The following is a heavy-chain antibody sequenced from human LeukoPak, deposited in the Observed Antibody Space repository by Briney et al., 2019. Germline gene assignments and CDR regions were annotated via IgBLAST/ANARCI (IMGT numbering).Heavy chain of an antibody. CDR1: GGSFSGYY. V-gene: IGHV4-34*01. J-gene: IGHJ6*02. CDR3: AWPRFRYGMDV. CDR2: INHSGST. Sequence: PSETLSLTCAAYGGSFSGYYWSWIRQPPGKGLEWIGEINHSGSTNYNPSLKSRVTISVDTSKNQFSLKLSSVTAADTAVYYCAWPRFRYGMDVWGQGTTVTVSS.